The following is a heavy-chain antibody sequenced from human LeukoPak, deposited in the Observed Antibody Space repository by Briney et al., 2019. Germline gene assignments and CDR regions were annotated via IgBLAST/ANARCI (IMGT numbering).Heavy chain of an antibody. J-gene: IGHJ4*02. CDR2: VYPSAGTS. D-gene: IGHD3-16*01. V-gene: IGHV1-46*03. CDR1: GHIFTSYY. CDR3: VREYHGGYFDF. Sequence: GASVKVSCKASGHIFTSYYMHGVRQAPGEGLEWLGVVYPSAGTSDPAQRFRARITLSDDTSTSTAYMVLRSLKSEDTAIYFCVREYHGGYFDFWGEGTLVTVSS.